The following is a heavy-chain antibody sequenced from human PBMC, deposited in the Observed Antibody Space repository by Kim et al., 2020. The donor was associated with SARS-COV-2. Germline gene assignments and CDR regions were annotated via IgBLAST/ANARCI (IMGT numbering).Heavy chain of an antibody. V-gene: IGHV3-33*05. Sequence: GGSLRLSCAASGFTFSSYGMHWVRQAPGKGLEWVAVISYDGSNKYYADSVKGRFTISRDNSKNTLYLQMNSLRAEDTAVYYCARDRVVATIPLLLDYGMDVWGQGTTVTVSS. D-gene: IGHD5-12*01. CDR2: ISYDGSNK. CDR3: ARDRVVATIPLLLDYGMDV. J-gene: IGHJ6*02. CDR1: GFTFSSYG.